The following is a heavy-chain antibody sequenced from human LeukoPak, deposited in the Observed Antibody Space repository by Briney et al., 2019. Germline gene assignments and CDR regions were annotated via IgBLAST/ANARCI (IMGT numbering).Heavy chain of an antibody. J-gene: IGHJ4*02. Sequence: ASVKVSCKASGYTFTGYYMHWVRQAPGQGLEWMGWINPNSGGTNYAQKFQGRVTMTRDTSISTAYMELSRLRSDDTAVYYCARLRGYSGYDWGYYFDYWGQGTLVTVSS. CDR2: INPNSGGT. CDR3: ARLRGYSGYDWGYYFDY. D-gene: IGHD5-12*01. CDR1: GYTFTGYY. V-gene: IGHV1-2*02.